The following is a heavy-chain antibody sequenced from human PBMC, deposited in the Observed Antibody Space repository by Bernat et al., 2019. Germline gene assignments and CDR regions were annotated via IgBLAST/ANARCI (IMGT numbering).Heavy chain of an antibody. V-gene: IGHV3-15*01. J-gene: IGHJ4*02. Sequence: EVQLVESGGGLVKPGGSPRLSCAASGFTFSNAWMSWVRQAPGKGLEWVGRIKSKTDGGTTDYAAPVKGRFTISRDDSKNTLYLQMNSLKTEDTAVYYCTTEPHYYDSSGYYPIDYWGQGTLVTVSS. CDR1: GFTFSNAW. D-gene: IGHD3-22*01. CDR3: TTEPHYYDSSGYYPIDY. CDR2: IKSKTDGGTT.